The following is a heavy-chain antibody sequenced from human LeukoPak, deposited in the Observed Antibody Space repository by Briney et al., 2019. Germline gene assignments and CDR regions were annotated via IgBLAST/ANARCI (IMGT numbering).Heavy chain of an antibody. CDR1: GDSVSSNSAT. Sequence: SQTLSLTCAISGDSVSSNSATWNWIGQSPSRGLEWLGRTYYRSKWYNDYAVSVKSRVTINPDTSKNQFSLQLNSVTPEDTALYYCARKASFGMGVWGQGTTVTVSS. CDR3: ARKASFGMGV. V-gene: IGHV6-1*01. CDR2: TYYRSKWYN. D-gene: IGHD3-3*01. J-gene: IGHJ6*02.